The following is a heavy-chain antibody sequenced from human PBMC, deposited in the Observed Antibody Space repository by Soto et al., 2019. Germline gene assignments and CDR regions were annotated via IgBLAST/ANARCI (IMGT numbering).Heavy chain of an antibody. Sequence: GASVKVSCKASGYTFSDYYIHWVRQAPGQGLEWMGRINPDTGGTDYKQKFQGWVTMTRDTSISTAYMELSSLKSDDTAVYYCARAAGRDGSSWYRGGYDYWGQGTLVTVSS. V-gene: IGHV1-2*04. CDR2: INPDTGGT. D-gene: IGHD6-13*01. J-gene: IGHJ4*02. CDR3: ARAAGRDGSSWYRGGYDY. CDR1: GYTFSDYY.